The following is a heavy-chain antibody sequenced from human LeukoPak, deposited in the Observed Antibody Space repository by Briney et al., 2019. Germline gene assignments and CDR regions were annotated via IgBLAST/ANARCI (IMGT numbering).Heavy chain of an antibody. CDR1: GFTFSNAW. D-gene: IGHD3-22*01. J-gene: IGHJ4*02. CDR3: TTGGGTNTYYYDSSGPR. Sequence: KPGGSLRLSYAASGFTFSNAWMSWVRQAPGKGLEWVGRIKSKTDGGTTDYAAPVKGRFTISRDDSKNTLYLQMNSLKTEDTAVYYCTTGGGTNTYYYDSSGPRWGQGTLVTVSS. V-gene: IGHV3-15*01. CDR2: IKSKTDGGTT.